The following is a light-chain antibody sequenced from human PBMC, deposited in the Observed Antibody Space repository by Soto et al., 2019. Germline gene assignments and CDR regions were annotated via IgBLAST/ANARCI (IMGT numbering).Light chain of an antibody. J-gene: IGKJ4*01. V-gene: IGKV1-39*01. Sequence: DIQMTQSPSSLSASVGDRVTITCRASQSISNYLNWYQQKPGTAPKLLIYAATSLQTVVTSRFSGSGSRTDFTLTLSSLQPGDVATYYCQQGYSAPRTFGGGTQVEIK. CDR1: QSISNY. CDR3: QQGYSAPRT. CDR2: AAT.